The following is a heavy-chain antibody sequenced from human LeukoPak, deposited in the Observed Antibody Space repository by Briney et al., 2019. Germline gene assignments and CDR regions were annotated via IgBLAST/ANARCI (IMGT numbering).Heavy chain of an antibody. J-gene: IGHJ4*02. V-gene: IGHV1-18*01. CDR1: GYTLTSNG. CDR3: ARAIIAVADFDY. CDR2: ISAYNGNT. Sequence: GASVKVSCKASGYTLTSNGISWVRQAPGQGLEWMGWISAYNGNTNYAQKLQGRVTMTTDTSTCTAYMELRSLRSDDTAVYYCARAIIAVADFDYWGQGTLVTVSS. D-gene: IGHD6-19*01.